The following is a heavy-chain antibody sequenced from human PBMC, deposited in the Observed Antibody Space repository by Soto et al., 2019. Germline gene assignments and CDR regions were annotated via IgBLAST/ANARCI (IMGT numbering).Heavy chain of an antibody. CDR3: TITLN. CDR2: IKSKGDGGTI. Sequence: EVQLVESGGGLVKPGGSLRLSCAASGFTFSNAWMNWVRQAPGKGLEWVGRIKSKGDGGTIEYAAPVKGRFTISRDDSKNTLYLQMNSLKTEDTGVYYCTITLNWGQGTMVTVSS. V-gene: IGHV3-15*07. J-gene: IGHJ3*01. CDR1: GFTFSNAW.